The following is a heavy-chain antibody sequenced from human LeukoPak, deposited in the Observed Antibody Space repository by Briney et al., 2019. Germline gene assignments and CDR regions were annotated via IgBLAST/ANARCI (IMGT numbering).Heavy chain of an antibody. CDR3: ARGAGELEDNWFDP. Sequence: SETLSLTCAVSGGSISSSSYYWGWIRQPPGKGLEWIGSIYYSGSTYYNPSLKSRVTISVDTSKNQFSLKLSSVTAADTAVYYCARGAGELEDNWFDPWGQGTLVTVSS. D-gene: IGHD1-7*01. V-gene: IGHV4-39*07. CDR1: GGSISSSSYY. J-gene: IGHJ5*02. CDR2: IYYSGST.